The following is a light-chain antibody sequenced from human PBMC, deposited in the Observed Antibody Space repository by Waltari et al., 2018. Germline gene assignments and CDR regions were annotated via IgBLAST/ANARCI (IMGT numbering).Light chain of an antibody. CDR2: WAS. CDR1: QSLLYSSNNKNY. Sequence: DIVMTQSPDSLSVSLGGRATINCKSSQSLLYSSNNKNYLAWYQQKPGQPPKLLISWASTRQSGVPDRFSGSGSETDFTLTISSLQAEDVAVYYCQEYFSAPYTFGQGTKLEI. V-gene: IGKV4-1*01. CDR3: QEYFSAPYT. J-gene: IGKJ2*01.